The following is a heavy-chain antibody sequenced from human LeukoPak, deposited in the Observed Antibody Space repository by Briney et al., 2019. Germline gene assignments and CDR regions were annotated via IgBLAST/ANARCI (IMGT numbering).Heavy chain of an antibody. CDR2: IRYDGSNK. Sequence: GGSLRLSCAASGFTFSSYGMHWVRQAPGKGLEWVAFIRYDGSNKYYADSVKGRFTISRDNSKNTLYLQMNSLRAEDTAVYYCARENIVVVVAATLPRWFDPWGQGTLVTVSS. D-gene: IGHD2-15*01. CDR1: GFTFSSYG. J-gene: IGHJ5*02. CDR3: ARENIVVVVAATLPRWFDP. V-gene: IGHV3-30*02.